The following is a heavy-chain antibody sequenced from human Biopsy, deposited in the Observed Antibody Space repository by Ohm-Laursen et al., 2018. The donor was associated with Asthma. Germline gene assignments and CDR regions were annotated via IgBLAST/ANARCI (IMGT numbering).Heavy chain of an antibody. J-gene: IGHJ4*02. CDR2: IWYDGSNK. V-gene: IGHV3-33*01. Sequence: SSLRLSCAASGFTFSSYGMHWVRQAPGKGLEWVAVIWYDGSNKYYADSVKGRFTISRDNSKNTLYLQMNSLRAEDTAVYYCARKARHGDYDFDYWGQGILVTVSS. D-gene: IGHD4-17*01. CDR3: ARKARHGDYDFDY. CDR1: GFTFSSYG.